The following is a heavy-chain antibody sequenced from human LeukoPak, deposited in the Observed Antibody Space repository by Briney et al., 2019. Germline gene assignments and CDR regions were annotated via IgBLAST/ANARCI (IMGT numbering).Heavy chain of an antibody. D-gene: IGHD4-17*01. Sequence: SETLSLTCAVYGGSFSGYYWSWIRQPPGKGLEWIGEINHSGSTNCNPSLKSRVTISVDTSKNQFSLKLSSVTAADTAVYYCARMTSGFTVTTFGARDYWGQGTLVTVSS. V-gene: IGHV4-34*01. J-gene: IGHJ4*02. CDR3: ARMTSGFTVTTFGARDY. CDR1: GGSFSGYY. CDR2: INHSGST.